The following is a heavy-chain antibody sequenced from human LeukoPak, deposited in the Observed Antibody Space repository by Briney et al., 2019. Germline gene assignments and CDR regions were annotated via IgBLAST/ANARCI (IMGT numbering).Heavy chain of an antibody. CDR3: TRATRITIFGVKYYFDY. Sequence: PGRSLRLSCTASGFTFGDYAMTWVRQAPGKGLEWVSFIRSKNYGGTTEYAASVKGRFTISRDDSKSVAYLQMDSLKTEDTAVYYCTRATRITIFGVKYYFDYWGQGTLVTVSS. CDR1: GFTFGDYA. CDR2: IRSKNYGGTT. J-gene: IGHJ4*02. V-gene: IGHV3-49*04. D-gene: IGHD3-3*01.